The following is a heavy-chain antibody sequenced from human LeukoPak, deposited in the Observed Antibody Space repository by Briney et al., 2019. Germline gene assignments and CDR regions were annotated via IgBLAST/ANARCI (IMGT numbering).Heavy chain of an antibody. V-gene: IGHV3-48*02. J-gene: IGHJ3*01. CDR1: GFPFSSNG. D-gene: IGHD1-26*01. CDR2: ISGDSSTI. Sequence: GGSLRLSCAASGFPFSSNGMNWVRQAPGKGLECLSYISGDSSTIYYAGSVKGRFTISRDNAENSLYLQMHSLRDEDTAVYYCATNPHSGSWGWGQGTMVTVSS. CDR3: ATNPHSGSWG.